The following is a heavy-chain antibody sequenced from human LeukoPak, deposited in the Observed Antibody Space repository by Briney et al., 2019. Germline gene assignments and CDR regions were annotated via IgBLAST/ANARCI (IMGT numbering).Heavy chain of an antibody. D-gene: IGHD4-17*01. V-gene: IGHV3-53*01. CDR2: IYSGGST. J-gene: IGHJ4*02. CDR1: GFTVSSNY. Sequence: HPGGSLRLSCAASGFTVSSNYMNWVRQAPGKGLEWVSVIYSGGSTYYADSVKGRFTISRDNSKNTLYLQMNGLRAEDTAVYYCAREAVTRNYFDYWGQGTLVTVSS. CDR3: AREAVTRNYFDY.